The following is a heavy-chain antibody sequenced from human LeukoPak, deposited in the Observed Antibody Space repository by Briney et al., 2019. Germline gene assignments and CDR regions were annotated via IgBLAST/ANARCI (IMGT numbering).Heavy chain of an antibody. Sequence: ASVKVSCKASGYTFTGYYMHWVRQAPGQGLEWMGWINPNSGGTNYAQKFQGWVTMTRDTSISTAYMELSRLRSDDTAVYYCARDSAPNYDSSGYYYSYYYYGMDVWGQGTTVTVSS. V-gene: IGHV1-2*04. CDR3: ARDSAPNYDSSGYYYSYYYYGMDV. CDR1: GYTFTGYY. D-gene: IGHD3-22*01. J-gene: IGHJ6*02. CDR2: INPNSGGT.